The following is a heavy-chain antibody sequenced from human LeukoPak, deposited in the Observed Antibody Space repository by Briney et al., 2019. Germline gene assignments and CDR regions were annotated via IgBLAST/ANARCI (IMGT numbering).Heavy chain of an antibody. CDR2: IIPIFGIA. J-gene: IGHJ6*02. D-gene: IGHD6-6*01. CDR1: GGTFSSYA. CDR3: AAQNSSSSYYYYGMDV. Sequence: SVKVSCKASGGTFSSYAISWVRQAPGQGLEWMGRIIPIFGIANYAQKFQDRVTITADKSTSTAYMELSSLRSEDTAVYYCAAQNSSSSYYYYGMDVWGQGTTVTVSS. V-gene: IGHV1-69*04.